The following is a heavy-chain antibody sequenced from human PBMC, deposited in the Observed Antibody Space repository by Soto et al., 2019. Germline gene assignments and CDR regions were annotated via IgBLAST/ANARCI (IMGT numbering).Heavy chain of an antibody. V-gene: IGHV3-33*01. J-gene: IGHJ4*02. Sequence: QVQLVESGGGVVQPGRSLRLSCAASGFTFSSYGMHWVRQAPGKGLEWVAVLWYDGSNKYYADSVKGRFTISRDNSKNTLYLQMNSLRAEDTAVYYCARDLGESLYGSGSYPPDYWGQGTLVTVSS. D-gene: IGHD3-10*01. CDR2: LWYDGSNK. CDR1: GFTFSSYG. CDR3: ARDLGESLYGSGSYPPDY.